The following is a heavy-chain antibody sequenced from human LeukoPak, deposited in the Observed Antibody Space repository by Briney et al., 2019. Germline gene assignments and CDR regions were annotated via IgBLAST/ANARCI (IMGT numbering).Heavy chain of an antibody. Sequence: PGGSLRLSCAASGFTFSSYAMSWVRQAPGKGLEWVSRINSDGSSTSYADSVKGRFAISRDNAKNTLYLQMNSLRAEDTAVYYCARDYQLYGMDVWGQGTTVTVSS. CDR1: GFTFSSYA. V-gene: IGHV3-74*01. J-gene: IGHJ6*02. CDR3: ARDYQLYGMDV. CDR2: INSDGSST. D-gene: IGHD2-2*01.